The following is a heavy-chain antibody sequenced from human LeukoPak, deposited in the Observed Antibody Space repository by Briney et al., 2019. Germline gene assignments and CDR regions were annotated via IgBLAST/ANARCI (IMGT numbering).Heavy chain of an antibody. CDR3: ARDVKSGDYFDY. CDR2: IYSGGST. CDR1: GFTVSSSY. D-gene: IGHD7-27*01. Sequence: PGGSLRLSCAASGFTVSSSYMSWVRQAPGKGLEWVSVIYSGGSTYYADSVKGRFTISRDNSKNTLYLQMNSLRAEDTAVYYCARDVKSGDYFDYWGQGTLVTVSS. J-gene: IGHJ4*02. V-gene: IGHV3-66*01.